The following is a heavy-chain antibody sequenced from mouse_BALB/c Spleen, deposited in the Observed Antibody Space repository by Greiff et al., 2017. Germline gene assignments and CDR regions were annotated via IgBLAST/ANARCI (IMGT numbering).Heavy chain of an antibody. V-gene: IGHV3-2*02. J-gene: IGHJ2*01. Sequence: DVHLVESGPGLVKPSQSLSLTCTVTGYSITSDYAWNWIRQFPGNKLEWMGYISYSGSTSYNPSLKSRISITRDTSKNQFFLQLNSVTTEDTATYYCARSSTFVHYFDYWGQGTTLTVSS. CDR1: GYSITSDYA. CDR2: ISYSGST. CDR3: ARSSTFVHYFDY.